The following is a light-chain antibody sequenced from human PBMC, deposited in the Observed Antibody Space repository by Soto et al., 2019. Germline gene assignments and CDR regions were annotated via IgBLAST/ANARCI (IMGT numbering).Light chain of an antibody. CDR2: AVS. Sequence: DIQMSQSPSSLPASIGDRVTITCRASQSISRYLTWYQQKPVKAPKLLMYAVSTLQSGLPARFGGSGSGTEFTLTISGLKPEDFETYYCQQSYRTPWTFGQGTKVDI. J-gene: IGKJ1*01. CDR1: QSISRY. CDR3: QQSYRTPWT. V-gene: IGKV1-39*01.